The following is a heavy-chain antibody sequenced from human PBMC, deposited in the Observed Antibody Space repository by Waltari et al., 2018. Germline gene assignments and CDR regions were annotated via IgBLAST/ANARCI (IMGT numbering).Heavy chain of an antibody. CDR2: IWYDGSNK. CDR1: GFTFSSYG. Sequence: QVQLVESGGGVVQPGRSLRLSCAASGFTFSSYGMPWVRPAPGPGLEWVAVIWYDGSNKYYADSVKGRFTISRDNSKNTLYLQMNSLRAEDTAVYYCAKEYAYCGGDCYSRALDYWGQGTLVTVSS. D-gene: IGHD2-21*01. V-gene: IGHV3-30*18. J-gene: IGHJ4*02. CDR3: AKEYAYCGGDCYSRALDY.